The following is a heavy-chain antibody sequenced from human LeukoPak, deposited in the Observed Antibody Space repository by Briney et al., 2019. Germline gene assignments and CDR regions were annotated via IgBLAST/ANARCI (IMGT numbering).Heavy chain of an antibody. CDR3: ARHDDNGWYFFDI. Sequence: SETLSLTCTVSGGSIGTYHWSWVRQPPGKGLEWIGYIFDSGSPNYRPATKSRATISLDTSKNQVSLRLQSATAADTAIYYCARHDDNGWYFFDIWGQGTLVTVSS. CDR1: GGSIGTYH. V-gene: IGHV4-59*08. J-gene: IGHJ4*02. D-gene: IGHD6-19*01. CDR2: IFDSGSP.